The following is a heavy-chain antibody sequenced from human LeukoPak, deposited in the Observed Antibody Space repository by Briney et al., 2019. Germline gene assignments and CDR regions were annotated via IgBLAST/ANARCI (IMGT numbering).Heavy chain of an antibody. J-gene: IGHJ4*02. CDR3: ARASTGRIYYDSSGYYTN. V-gene: IGHV4-30-4*08. CDR2: IYYSGST. CDR1: GGSISSYY. Sequence: KSSETLSLTCTVSGGSISSYYWSWIRQPPGKGLEWIGYIYYSGSTYYNPSLKSRVTISVDTSKNQFSLKLSSVTAADTAVYYCARASTGRIYYDSSGYYTNWGQGTLVTVSS. D-gene: IGHD3-22*01.